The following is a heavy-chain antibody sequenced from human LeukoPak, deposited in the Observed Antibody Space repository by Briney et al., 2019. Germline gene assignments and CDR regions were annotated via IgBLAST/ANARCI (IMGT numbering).Heavy chain of an antibody. CDR3: VRGPYGSGISNWFDP. V-gene: IGHV4-39*07. D-gene: IGHD3-10*01. J-gene: IGHJ5*02. Sequence: SETLSLTCTVSGGSISSSSYYWGWIRQPPGKGLEWIGSIYYSGSTNYNPSLQSRVTVSVDTSKNQFSLRLTSVSAADTAVYYCVRGPYGSGISNWFDPWGQGTQVIVSS. CDR2: IYYSGST. CDR1: GGSISSSSYY.